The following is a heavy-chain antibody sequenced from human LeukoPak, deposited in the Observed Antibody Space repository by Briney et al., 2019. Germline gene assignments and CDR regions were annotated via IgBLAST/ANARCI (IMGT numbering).Heavy chain of an antibody. CDR3: ATATDYSNYVFDY. CDR2: ISGSGNST. J-gene: IGHJ4*02. Sequence: GGSLRLSCAVAGFTFSSYSTSCVRQAPGKGPGWVSVISGSGNSTYYASPMEGWFIISRDNSKNTLELQMNSLRAEETAVYYCATATDYSNYVFDYWGQGTLVTVSS. D-gene: IGHD4-11*01. CDR1: GFTFSSYS. V-gene: IGHV3-23*01.